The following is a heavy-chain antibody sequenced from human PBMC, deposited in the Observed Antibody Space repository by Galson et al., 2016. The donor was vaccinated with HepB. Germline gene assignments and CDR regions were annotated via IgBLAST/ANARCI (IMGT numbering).Heavy chain of an antibody. J-gene: IGHJ6*02. V-gene: IGHV6-1*01. CDR3: ARDTPWLAGGYYYYVMDV. CDR1: GDSVSSNFAA. Sequence: CAISGDSVSSNFAAWNWIRQSPSRGLEWLGKTYYRSKWYNDYAVPVKSRITINPDTSKSQFSLQLNSVTPEDTAVYYCARDTPWLAGGYYYYVMDVWGQGTTVTVS. D-gene: IGHD6-19*01. CDR2: TYYRSKWYN.